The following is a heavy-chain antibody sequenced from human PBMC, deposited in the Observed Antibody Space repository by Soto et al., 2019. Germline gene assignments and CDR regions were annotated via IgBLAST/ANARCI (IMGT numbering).Heavy chain of an antibody. Sequence: QVELVESGGGVVQPGRSLRLSCAASGFTFSTYTMYWVRQAPGKGLEWVAGLSNSGINTDYADSVKGRFTISRENSIHTLHLQINSLRAEDTAVYFCTREWSLSVAARGYWGQGTLVTVSS. V-gene: IGHV3-30-3*01. CDR2: LSNSGINT. J-gene: IGHJ4*02. CDR3: TREWSLSVAARGY. CDR1: GFTFSTYT. D-gene: IGHD6-19*01.